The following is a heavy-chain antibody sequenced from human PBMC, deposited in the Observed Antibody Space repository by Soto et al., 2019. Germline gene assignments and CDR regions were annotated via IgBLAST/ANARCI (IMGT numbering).Heavy chain of an antibody. Sequence: SETLSLTCTVSGGSISSSSYYWGWIRQPPGKGLEWIGSIYYSGSTYYNPSLKSRVTISVDTSKNQFSLKLSSVTAADTAVYYCARRFIAARPPLDYWGQGNLVTVS. J-gene: IGHJ4*02. D-gene: IGHD6-6*01. V-gene: IGHV4-39*01. CDR1: GGSISSSSYY. CDR3: ARRFIAARPPLDY. CDR2: IYYSGST.